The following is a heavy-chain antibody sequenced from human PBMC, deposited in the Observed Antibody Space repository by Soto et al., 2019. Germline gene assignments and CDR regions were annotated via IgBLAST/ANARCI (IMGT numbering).Heavy chain of an antibody. CDR2: IKQDGTAK. CDR1: GFTFSNYW. CDR3: ASVAI. V-gene: IGHV3-7*01. Sequence: EVQLVESGGGLVQPGASLRLSCAASGFTFSNYWMSWVRQAPGKGLEWVANIKQDGTAKNYVDSVRGRFTISRDNAKNSLDPQMNSLTTEDTAVYYCASVAIWGQGTLVTVSS. J-gene: IGHJ4*02. D-gene: IGHD5-12*01.